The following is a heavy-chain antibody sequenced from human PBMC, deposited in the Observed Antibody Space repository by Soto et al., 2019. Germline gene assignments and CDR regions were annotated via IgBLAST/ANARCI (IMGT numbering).Heavy chain of an antibody. J-gene: IGHJ4*02. Sequence: QVQLEQSGPEVKRPGTSVKVSCKASGGAFGRYSVSWVRQAPGQGLEWIGGVIPVFNTSNYSLNCQGRVAIFADLSTSSVFMELRSLRSEDTALYYCARGDEMTAVTIFEYWGQGTLVTVSS. D-gene: IGHD4-17*01. CDR2: VIPVFNTS. CDR3: ARGDEMTAVTIFEY. V-gene: IGHV1-69*01. CDR1: GGAFGRYS.